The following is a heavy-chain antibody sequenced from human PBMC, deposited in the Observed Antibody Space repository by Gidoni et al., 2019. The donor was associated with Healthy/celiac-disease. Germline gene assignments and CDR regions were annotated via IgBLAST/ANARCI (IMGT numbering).Heavy chain of an antibody. Sequence: QVQLVQSGAEVKKPGASVKVSCKVSGYTLTELSMHWVRQSPGKGLEWMGGFDPEECETIYAQKFQGRVTMTEDTSTDTAYMELSSLRSEDTAVYYCATPYYDILTGYSPGGDWFDPWGQGTLVTVSS. CDR3: ATPYYDILTGYSPGGDWFDP. CDR2: FDPEECET. D-gene: IGHD3-9*01. CDR1: GYTLTELS. V-gene: IGHV1-24*01. J-gene: IGHJ5*02.